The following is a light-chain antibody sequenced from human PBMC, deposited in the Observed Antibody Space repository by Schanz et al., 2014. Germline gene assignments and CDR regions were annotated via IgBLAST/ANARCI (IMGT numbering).Light chain of an antibody. V-gene: IGKV3D-15*01. CDR2: DAS. J-gene: IGKJ1*01. CDR1: QSISTY. CDR3: QQYDNWWT. Sequence: EIVLTQSPGTLSLSPGEGATLSCRASQSISTYLAWYQHKPGQGPRLLIYDASIRATGIPARFSGRGSGTDFTLTISSLQSEDFAVYYCQQYDNWWTFGPGTKVEVK.